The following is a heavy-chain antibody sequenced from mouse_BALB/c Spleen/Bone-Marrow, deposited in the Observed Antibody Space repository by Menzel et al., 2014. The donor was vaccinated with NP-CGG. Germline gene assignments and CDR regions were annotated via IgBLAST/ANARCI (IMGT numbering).Heavy chain of an antibody. CDR3: ARGTPYAMDY. CDR2: IDPANGNT. Sequence: VQLKESGAELVKPGASVKLSCTASGFNIKDTYMHWVKQRPEQGLEWIGRIDPANGNTKYDPKFQGKATITAYTSSNTAYLQLSSLTSEDTAVYYCARGTPYAMDYWGQGTSVTVSS. CDR1: GFNIKDTY. D-gene: IGHD2-14*01. J-gene: IGHJ4*01. V-gene: IGHV14-3*02.